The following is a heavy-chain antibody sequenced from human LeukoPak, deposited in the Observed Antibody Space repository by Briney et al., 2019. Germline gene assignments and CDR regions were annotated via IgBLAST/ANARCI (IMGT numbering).Heavy chain of an antibody. CDR3: ARALRFLEWPHYYYYYGMDV. V-gene: IGHV1-69*13. D-gene: IGHD3-3*01. CDR2: IIPIFGTA. Sequence: ASVKVSCKASGGTFSSYAISWVRQAPGQGLEWMGGIIPIFGTANYAQKFQGRVTITADESTSTAYMELSSLRSEDTAVYYCARALRFLEWPHYYYYYGMDVWSQGTTVTVSS. J-gene: IGHJ6*02. CDR1: GGTFSSYA.